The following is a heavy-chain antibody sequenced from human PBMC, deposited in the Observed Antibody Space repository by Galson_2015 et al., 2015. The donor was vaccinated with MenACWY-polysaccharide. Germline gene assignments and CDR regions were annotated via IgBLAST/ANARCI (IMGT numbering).Heavy chain of an antibody. V-gene: IGHV3-7*01. CDR3: ARARSWSGYFAFDF. Sequence: ALRLCCAASGVPFGDSWLTWSRQAPGKGLEWVATIKQSGSEEYYVDSVEGRFTVSRDHAKNSLYLQMNSLRAEDMAVYYGARARSWSGYFAFDFWGQGTMVTVSS. D-gene: IGHD3-3*01. CDR1: GVPFGDSW. CDR2: IKQSGSEE. J-gene: IGHJ3*01.